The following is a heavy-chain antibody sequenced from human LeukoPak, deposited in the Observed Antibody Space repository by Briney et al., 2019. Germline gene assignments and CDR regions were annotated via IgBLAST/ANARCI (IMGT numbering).Heavy chain of an antibody. D-gene: IGHD6-13*01. CDR2: ISDGGTHE. Sequence: GRSLRLSCEASGFTFSNYAMHWVRQAPGKGLEWAALISDGGTHEYYPDSVKGRFTISRDNSRNTLYLQMNSLRPEDTAVYYCAKDGSFGSGWYPLPSDYWGQGTLVTVSS. CDR3: AKDGSFGSGWYPLPSDY. J-gene: IGHJ4*02. V-gene: IGHV3-30*18. CDR1: GFTFSNYA.